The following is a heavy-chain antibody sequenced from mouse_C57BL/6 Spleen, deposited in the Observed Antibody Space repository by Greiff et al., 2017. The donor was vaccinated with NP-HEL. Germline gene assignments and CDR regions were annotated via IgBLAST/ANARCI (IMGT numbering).Heavy chain of an antibody. Sequence: VQLQQSGAELMKPGASVKLSCKATGYTFTGYWIEWVKQRPGHGLEWIGEILPGSGSTNYNEKFKGKATFTADTSSNTAYMQLSSLTTKDSAIYYCARGRVSRGGFDYWGQGTTLTVSS. V-gene: IGHV1-9*01. D-gene: IGHD1-1*01. J-gene: IGHJ2*01. CDR2: ILPGSGST. CDR3: ARGRVSRGGFDY. CDR1: GYTFTGYW.